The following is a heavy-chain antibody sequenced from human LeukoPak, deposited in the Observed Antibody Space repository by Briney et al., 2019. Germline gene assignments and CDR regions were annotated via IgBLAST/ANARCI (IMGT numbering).Heavy chain of an antibody. CDR3: ARDPYDSSGYYTWGGPFDP. D-gene: IGHD3-22*01. CDR2: INPNSGGT. J-gene: IGHJ5*02. CDR1: GYTFTGYY. V-gene: IGHV1-2*02. Sequence: ASVKVSCKASGYTFTGYYMHWVRQAPGQGLEWMGWINPNSGGTNYAQKFQGRVTMTRDTSISTAYMELSRLRSDDTAVYYCARDPYDSSGYYTWGGPFDPWGQGTLVTVSS.